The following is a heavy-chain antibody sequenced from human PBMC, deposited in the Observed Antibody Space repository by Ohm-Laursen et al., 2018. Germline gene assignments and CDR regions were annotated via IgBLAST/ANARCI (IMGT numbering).Heavy chain of an antibody. CDR2: IYYSGST. Sequence: SDTLSLTCAVSGGSISSGGYYWSWIRQHPGKGLEWTGYIYYSGSTYYNPSLKSRVTISVDTSKNQFSLKLSSVTAADTAVYYCARKYDSRFDAFDIWGQGTMVTVSS. CDR1: GGSISSGGYY. D-gene: IGHD3-22*01. CDR3: ARKYDSRFDAFDI. J-gene: IGHJ3*02. V-gene: IGHV4-31*11.